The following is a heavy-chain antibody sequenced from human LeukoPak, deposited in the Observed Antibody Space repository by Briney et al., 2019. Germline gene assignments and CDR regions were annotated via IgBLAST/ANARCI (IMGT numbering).Heavy chain of an antibody. CDR3: TRGYSGLSVYACDI. CDR2: SGNKADSYTT. D-gene: IGHD1-26*01. Sequence: PGGSLRLSCAASGFTLSDHYIDWVRQAPGKGLEWVGRSGNKADSYTTEYAASVKGRFTISRDGSKNSLYLQMNSLESEDTAVYYCTRGYSGLSVYACDIWGPGTMVTVSS. J-gene: IGHJ3*02. CDR1: GFTLSDHY. V-gene: IGHV3-72*01.